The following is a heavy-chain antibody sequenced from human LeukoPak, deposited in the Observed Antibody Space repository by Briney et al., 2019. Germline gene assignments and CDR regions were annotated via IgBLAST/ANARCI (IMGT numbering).Heavy chain of an antibody. CDR2: ISGGGDAT. J-gene: IGHJ6*02. D-gene: IGHD2-15*01. V-gene: IGHV3-23*01. CDR3: GGCSGGSCYFRSNYGMDV. CDR1: GFTFSSYS. Sequence: GESLRLSCAASGFTFSSYSMNWVRQAPGKGLEWVSSISGGGDATPYAESVKGRFTISRDNSKNTLYLQMNSLRAEDTAVYYCGGCSGGSCYFRSNYGMDVWGQGTTVTVSS.